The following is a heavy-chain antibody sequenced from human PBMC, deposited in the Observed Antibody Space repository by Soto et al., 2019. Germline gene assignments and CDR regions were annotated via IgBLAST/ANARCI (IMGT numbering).Heavy chain of an antibody. CDR3: VKDRSRRTSGYFLDY. D-gene: IGHD5-18*01. CDR2: VSASGLNT. J-gene: IGHJ4*02. V-gene: IGHV3-23*01. CDR1: GFTFSTYV. Sequence: EVQLLESGGKLVQPGGSLTLSCAASGFTFSTYVMAWVRQAPGKGLEWVSGVSASGLNTDYADPVKGRFYISRDNSKNTVSLHMNRLRAEDTALYYCVKDRSRRTSGYFLDYWGQGTPVTVSS.